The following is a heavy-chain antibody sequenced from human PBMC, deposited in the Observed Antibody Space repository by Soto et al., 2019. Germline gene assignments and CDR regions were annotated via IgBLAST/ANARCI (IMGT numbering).Heavy chain of an antibody. CDR1: GFTVSSNY. J-gene: IGHJ4*02. D-gene: IGHD3-16*02. CDR3: ARAPPPGAYYDYIWGSYRHPRDYFDY. CDR2: IYSGGST. Sequence: GGSLRLSCAASGFTVSSNYMSWVRQAPGKGLEWVSVIYSGGSTYYADSVKGGFTISRDNSKNTLYLQMNSLRAEDTAVYYCARAPPPGAYYDYIWGSYRHPRDYFDYWGQGTLVTVSS. V-gene: IGHV3-66*01.